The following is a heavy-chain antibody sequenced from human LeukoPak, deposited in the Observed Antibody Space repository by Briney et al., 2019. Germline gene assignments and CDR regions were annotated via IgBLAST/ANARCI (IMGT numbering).Heavy chain of an antibody. CDR1: GGSISSGGYS. D-gene: IGHD3-10*01. Sequence: SETLSLTCTVSGGSISSGGYSWSWIRQHPGKGLEWTGYIYYSGSTNYNPSLKSRVTISVDTSKNQFSLKLSSVTAADTAVYYCARGPPLGVVQYYYGSGSPNYYYMDVWGKGTTVTVSS. J-gene: IGHJ6*03. V-gene: IGHV4-61*08. CDR3: ARGPPLGVVQYYYGSGSPNYYYMDV. CDR2: IYYSGST.